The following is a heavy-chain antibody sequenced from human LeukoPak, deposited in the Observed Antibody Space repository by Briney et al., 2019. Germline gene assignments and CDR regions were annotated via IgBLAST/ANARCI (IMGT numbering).Heavy chain of an antibody. D-gene: IGHD3-10*02. J-gene: IGHJ4*02. CDR2: ISGSSGYT. CDR1: GLTFSDYY. Sequence: GGSLRLSCAAPGLTFSDYYMSWIRQAPGKGLEWVSYISGSSGYTNYADSVKGRFTISRDNAKNSLYLQMNNLRAEDTAIYYCATVSYYVFDYWGQGTLVTVSS. V-gene: IGHV3-11*03. CDR3: ATVSYYVFDY.